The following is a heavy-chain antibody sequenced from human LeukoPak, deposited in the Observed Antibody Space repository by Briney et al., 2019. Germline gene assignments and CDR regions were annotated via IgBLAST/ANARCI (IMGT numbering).Heavy chain of an antibody. CDR3: TRGSLED. CDR2: INTDGSTT. CDR1: GFTFSRYW. V-gene: IGHV3-74*01. Sequence: PGGSLRLSCAASGFTFSRYWMHWVRQAPGKGLVWVSGINTDGSTTSYADSVRGQFTISRDNAKNTLYLQMNSLRAEDTAVYYCTRGSLEDWGQGTLVTVSS. J-gene: IGHJ4*02.